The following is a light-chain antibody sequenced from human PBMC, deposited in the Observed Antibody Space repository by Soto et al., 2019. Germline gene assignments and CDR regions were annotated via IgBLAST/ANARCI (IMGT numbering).Light chain of an antibody. CDR2: ATS. J-gene: IGKJ4*01. V-gene: IGKV1-39*01. CDR1: QNIKRF. CDR3: QQTYVAPVT. Sequence: DIQMTPSPSSLSASVGERVTITCRASQNIKRFLNWYQQKPGKAPKLLIYATSSVQSGVPARFSGGRSGTDFSLSISSLQPEDFATYYFQQTYVAPVTFGGGTKVEI.